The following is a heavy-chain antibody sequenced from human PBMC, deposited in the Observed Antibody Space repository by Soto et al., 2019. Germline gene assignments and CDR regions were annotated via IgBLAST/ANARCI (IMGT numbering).Heavy chain of an antibody. J-gene: IGHJ4*02. Sequence: QVQLVQSGAEVKKPGASVKVSCKASGYTFTSYGISWVRQAPGQGLEWMGWISAYNGNTNYSHKLQGRVTMTKDTSTSTAYRELSSLRSDDTAVYYCARERWLRLSPRDYWGQGTLVTVSS. CDR1: GYTFTSYG. CDR3: ARERWLRLSPRDY. CDR2: ISAYNGNT. D-gene: IGHD5-12*01. V-gene: IGHV1-18*01.